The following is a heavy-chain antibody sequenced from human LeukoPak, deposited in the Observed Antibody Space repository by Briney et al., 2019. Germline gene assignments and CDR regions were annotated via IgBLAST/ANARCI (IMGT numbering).Heavy chain of an antibody. CDR3: AKTPKNYDSSGGGGFDC. J-gene: IGHJ4*02. D-gene: IGHD3-16*01. Sequence: PGGSLRLSCAASGFTFTTYGMTWVRQAPGKGLEWVSAIGAGGSNKYYADSVKVRFTISRDNSKSTLFLQMNSLRAEDTAVYYCAKTPKNYDSSGGGGFDCLGQGTLVTVSS. V-gene: IGHV3-23*01. CDR1: GFTFTTYG. CDR2: IGAGGSNK.